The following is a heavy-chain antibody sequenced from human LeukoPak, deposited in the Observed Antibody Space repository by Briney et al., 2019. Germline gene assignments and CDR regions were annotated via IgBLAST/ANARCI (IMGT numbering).Heavy chain of an antibody. CDR3: AKENTNAMDYFDY. CDR2: ISSSSSYI. Sequence: PGGSLRLSCAASGFTFSSYSMNWVRQAPGKGLEWVSSISSSSSYIYYADSVKGRFTISRDNAKNSLYLQMNSLRAEDTALYYCAKENTNAMDYFDYWGQGTLVTVSS. CDR1: GFTFSSYS. V-gene: IGHV3-21*01. J-gene: IGHJ4*02.